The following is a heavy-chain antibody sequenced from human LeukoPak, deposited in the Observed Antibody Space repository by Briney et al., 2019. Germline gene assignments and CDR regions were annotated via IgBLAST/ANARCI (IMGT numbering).Heavy chain of an antibody. J-gene: IGHJ4*02. Sequence: PSQTLSLTCTVSDGSISSGSYYWSWIRQPAGKGLEWIGEINHSGSTNYNPSLKSRVTISVDTSKNQFSLKLSSVTAADTAVYYCARHSTFFGVVIIKGRVRGPFDYWGQGTLVTVSS. CDR1: DGSISSGSYY. D-gene: IGHD3-3*01. V-gene: IGHV4-61*09. CDR2: INHSGST. CDR3: ARHSTFFGVVIIKGRVRGPFDY.